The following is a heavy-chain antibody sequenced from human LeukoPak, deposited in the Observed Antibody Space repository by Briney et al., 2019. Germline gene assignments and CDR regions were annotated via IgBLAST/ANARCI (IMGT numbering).Heavy chain of an antibody. CDR3: ARGAYGSGSFYNCYGMDV. D-gene: IGHD3-10*01. J-gene: IGHJ6*02. CDR2: IFPDDSDT. Sequence: GEGLQSSSKGSGYSFTSDWFACVRRMPGKGREWRGIIFPDDSDTRYSPSFQGQVTISADKSISTAYLQWRSLKASDTAMYYCARGAYGSGSFYNCYGMDVWGQGTPV. V-gene: IGHV5-51*01. CDR1: GYSFTSDW.